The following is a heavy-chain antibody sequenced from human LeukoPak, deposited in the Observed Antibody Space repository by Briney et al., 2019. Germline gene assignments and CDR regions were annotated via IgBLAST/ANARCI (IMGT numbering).Heavy chain of an antibody. J-gene: IGHJ4*02. CDR3: ARDRYDSRLFLD. D-gene: IGHD3-22*01. Sequence: ASVKVSCKASGYTFTGYYMHWVRQAPGQGLEWMGWINPNSGGTNYARKFQGRVTMTRDTSISTAYMELSRLRSDDTAVYYCARDRYDSRLFLDWGQGTLVTVSS. V-gene: IGHV1-2*02. CDR2: INPNSGGT. CDR1: GYTFTGYY.